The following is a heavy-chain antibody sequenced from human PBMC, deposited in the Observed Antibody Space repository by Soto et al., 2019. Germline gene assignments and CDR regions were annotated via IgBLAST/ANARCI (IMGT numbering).Heavy chain of an antibody. CDR3: AVRYCLIDVCLTPGVFDTDV. CDR1: GYTFTRLG. D-gene: IGHD2-8*01. V-gene: IGHV1-18*01. CDR2: ISPYNGNT. Sequence: QVQLVQSGTEVKKPGASVKVSCKASGYTFTRLGINWVRQAPGQGLEWMGRISPYNGNTNYAQKFQDRVTMTTDSCSISAYVELRSLRSADTAVYYCAVRYCLIDVCLTPGVFDTDVWGKRPTVVVSS. J-gene: IGHJ6*03.